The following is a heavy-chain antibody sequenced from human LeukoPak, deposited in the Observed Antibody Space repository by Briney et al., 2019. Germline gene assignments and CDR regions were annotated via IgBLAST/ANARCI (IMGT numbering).Heavy chain of an antibody. D-gene: IGHD4-17*01. J-gene: IGHJ6*03. CDR1: GFTFSSYA. CDR2: INTDGSST. Sequence: PGGTLRLSCAASGFTFSSYAMSWVRQAPGKGLVWVSRINTDGSSTSYVDSVKGRFTISRDNAKNTLYLQMNSLRAEDTAVYYCARDHRGYGDYYYYYYMDVWGKGTAVTISS. CDR3: ARDHRGYGDYYYYYYMDV. V-gene: IGHV3-74*01.